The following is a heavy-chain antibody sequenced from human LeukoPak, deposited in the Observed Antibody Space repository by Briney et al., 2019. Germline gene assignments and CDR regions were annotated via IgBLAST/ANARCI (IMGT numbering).Heavy chain of an antibody. CDR1: GYSISSGYY. J-gene: IGHJ5*02. CDR2: IYHSGST. Sequence: SETLSLTCTVSGYSISSGYYWGWIRQPPGKGLEWIGSIYHSGSTYYNPSLKSRVTISVDTSKNQFSLKLSSVTAADTAVYYCARVLIAVAATDWFDPWGQGTLVTVSS. CDR3: ARVLIAVAATDWFDP. V-gene: IGHV4-38-2*02. D-gene: IGHD6-19*01.